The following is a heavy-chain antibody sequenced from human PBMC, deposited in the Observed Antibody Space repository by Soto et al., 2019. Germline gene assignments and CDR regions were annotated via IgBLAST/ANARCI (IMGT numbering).Heavy chain of an antibody. D-gene: IGHD1-1*01. V-gene: IGHV3-53*04. CDR1: GFTVSSNY. J-gene: IGHJ3*02. CDR3: ARQTEHDAFDI. Sequence: PGGSLRLCCAASGFTVSSNYMSWVRQAPGKGLEWVSVIYSGGSTYYADSVKGRFTISRHNSKNTLYLQMNSLRAEDTAVYYCARQTEHDAFDIWGQRTMVTGSS. CDR2: IYSGGST.